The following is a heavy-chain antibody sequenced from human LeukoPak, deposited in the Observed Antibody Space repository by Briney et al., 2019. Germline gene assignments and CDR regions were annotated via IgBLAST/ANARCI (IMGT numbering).Heavy chain of an antibody. D-gene: IGHD1-26*01. CDR2: INHSGST. CDR1: GGSFSGYY. Sequence: SETLSLTCAAYGGSFSGYYWSWIRQPPGKGLEWVGEINHSGSTNYNPSLKSRVTISVDTSKNQFSLKLSSVTAADTAVYYCARGRGSYYLRAAGFDYWGQGTLVTVSS. CDR3: ARGRGSYYLRAAGFDY. V-gene: IGHV4-34*01. J-gene: IGHJ4*02.